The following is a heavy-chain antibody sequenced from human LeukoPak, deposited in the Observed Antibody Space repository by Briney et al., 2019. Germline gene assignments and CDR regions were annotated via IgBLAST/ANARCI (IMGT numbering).Heavy chain of an antibody. CDR3: AGGQMFTSGGFDD. V-gene: IGHV3-53*01. CDR1: GFSVSNKY. CDR2: IHTGGDT. J-gene: IGHJ4*02. D-gene: IGHD6-19*01. Sequence: PGGSLRLSCAASGFSVSNKYMSWVRQAPGKGLEWVSVIHTGGDTYYADSVRGRFTISRDNSKNTVNLQMNSLRAEDTALYYCAGGQMFTSGGFDDWGQGTLVTVSS.